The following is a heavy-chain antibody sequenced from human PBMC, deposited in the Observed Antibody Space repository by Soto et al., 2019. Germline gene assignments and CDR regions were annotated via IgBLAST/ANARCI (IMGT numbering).Heavy chain of an antibody. CDR1: GNTFSSYG. CDR2: ISVYNGNT. D-gene: IGHD5-12*01. CDR3: ASGYRGLGWFDP. V-gene: IGHV1-18*01. J-gene: IGHJ5*02. Sequence: QVQLVQSGAEVKKPGASVKVSCKASGNTFSSYGINWVRQAPGQGLEWMGWISVYNGNTKYAQKVQGRVTMTTDTSTSTAYMELRSLRSDDTAVYYCASGYRGLGWFDPWGQGTLVTVSS.